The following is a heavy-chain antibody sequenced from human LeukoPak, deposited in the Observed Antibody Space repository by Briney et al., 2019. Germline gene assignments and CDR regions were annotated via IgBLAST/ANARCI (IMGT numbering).Heavy chain of an antibody. V-gene: IGHV3-30*04. CDR1: GFTLSSYE. D-gene: IGHD3-22*01. Sequence: GGSLRLSCAASGFTLSSYEMHWVRQAPGKGLEWVALMSYDGSNKYYTDSVKGRFSISRDNSKNTLYVQINNLRPEDTAVYYCARGDHYYDSSAFLDYWGQGTLVTVSS. CDR2: MSYDGSNK. J-gene: IGHJ4*02. CDR3: ARGDHYYDSSAFLDY.